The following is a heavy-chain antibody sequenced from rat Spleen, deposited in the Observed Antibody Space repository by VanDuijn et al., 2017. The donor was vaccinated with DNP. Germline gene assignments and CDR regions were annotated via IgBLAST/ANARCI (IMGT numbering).Heavy chain of an antibody. CDR3: TRSNYGPFFDY. CDR2: ISFDGRST. D-gene: IGHD1-11*01. CDR1: GFTFSDHN. V-gene: IGHV5-7*01. J-gene: IGHJ2*01. Sequence: EVQLVESGGGLVQPGRSLKLSCVASGFTFSDHNMAWVRQAPKKGLEWVATISFDGRSTFYRDSVRGRDTISRENAKSVLFLEMGSLRSEDTATYYCTRSNYGPFFDYWGQGVMVTVSS.